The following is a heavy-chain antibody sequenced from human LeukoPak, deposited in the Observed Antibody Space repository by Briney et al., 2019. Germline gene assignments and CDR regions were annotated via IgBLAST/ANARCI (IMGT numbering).Heavy chain of an antibody. CDR1: GYTFSNYA. Sequence: GASVKVSCKASGYTFSNYAMHWVRQAPGQRLEWMGWINAGNDNTKYSQNFQGRVTITRDTSASTVCMELSDLRSEDTAVYYCARGFGDYWGQGTLVTVSS. CDR2: INAGNDNT. CDR3: ARGFGDY. D-gene: IGHD3-16*01. V-gene: IGHV1-3*01. J-gene: IGHJ4*02.